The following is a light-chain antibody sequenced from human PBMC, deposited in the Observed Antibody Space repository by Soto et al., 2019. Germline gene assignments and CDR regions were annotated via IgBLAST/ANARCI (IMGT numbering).Light chain of an antibody. J-gene: IGKJ1*01. Sequence: IVLTMSAGAVSLSQGERTTLSCRASQSISRYLAWYQQKPGQGPRLLIYGASSRATGTPDRFSGSGSGTDFTLTINRLEPEDFALYYCQQYGSSPPTFAQGTKVDIK. V-gene: IGKV3-20*01. CDR2: GAS. CDR1: QSISRY. CDR3: QQYGSSPPT.